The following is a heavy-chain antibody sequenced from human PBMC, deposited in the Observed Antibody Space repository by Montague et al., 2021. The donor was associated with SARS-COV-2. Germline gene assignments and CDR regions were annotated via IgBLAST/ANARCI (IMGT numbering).Heavy chain of an antibody. CDR2: ISFDGTNK. Sequence: SLRLSCAASGFTFTSYAMHWVRQAPGKGLEWEAVISFDGTNKYYTDSVKGRFTISRDNSKNTLYLQMHSVRPEDTAVYYCARDQGGYSYNDYWGQGTLVTVSS. CDR1: GFTFTSYA. CDR3: ARDQGGYSYNDY. D-gene: IGHD5-18*01. V-gene: IGHV3-30-3*01. J-gene: IGHJ4*02.